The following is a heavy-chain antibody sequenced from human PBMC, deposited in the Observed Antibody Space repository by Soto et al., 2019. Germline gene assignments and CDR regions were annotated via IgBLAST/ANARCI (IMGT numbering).Heavy chain of an antibody. J-gene: IGHJ4*02. CDR3: ARDLVPAAILDY. D-gene: IGHD2-2*01. Sequence: PGGSLRLSCAASGFTFSSYAMHWVRQAPGKGLEWVAVISYDGSNKYYADSVKGRFTISRDNSKNTLYLQMNSLRAEGTAVYYCARDLVPAAILDYWGQGTLVTVSS. CDR2: ISYDGSNK. V-gene: IGHV3-30-3*01. CDR1: GFTFSSYA.